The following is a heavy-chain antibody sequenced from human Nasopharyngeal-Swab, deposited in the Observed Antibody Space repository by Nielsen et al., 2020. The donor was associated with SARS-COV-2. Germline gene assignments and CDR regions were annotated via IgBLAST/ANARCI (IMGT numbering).Heavy chain of an antibody. J-gene: IGHJ4*02. V-gene: IGHV4-59*01. CDR1: GCSISSYY. D-gene: IGHD2-15*01. CDR2: IYYSGST. Sequence: SETLSLTFTVSGCSISSYYWSWIRQPPGKGLEWIGYIYYSGSTNYNPSLKSRVTISVDTSKNQFSLKLSSVTAADTAVYYCAREGHTGSVVDYWGQGTLVTVSS. CDR3: AREGHTGSVVDY.